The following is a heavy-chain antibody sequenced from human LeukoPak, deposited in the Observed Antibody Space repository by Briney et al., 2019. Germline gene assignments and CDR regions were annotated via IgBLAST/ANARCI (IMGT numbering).Heavy chain of an antibody. CDR1: GYSISSGYY. Sequence: SETLSLTCAVSGYSISSGYYWGWIRQPPGKGLEWIGSIYHSGSTYYNPSLKSRVTISVDTSKNQFSLKLSSVTAADTAVYYCARRERITIFGVVIIGVIDYWGQGTLFTVSS. CDR2: IYHSGST. V-gene: IGHV4-38-2*01. CDR3: ARRERITIFGVVIIGVIDY. J-gene: IGHJ4*02. D-gene: IGHD3-3*01.